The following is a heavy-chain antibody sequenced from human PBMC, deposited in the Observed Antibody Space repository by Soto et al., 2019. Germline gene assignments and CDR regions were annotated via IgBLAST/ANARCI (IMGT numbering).Heavy chain of an antibody. D-gene: IGHD6-13*01. Sequence: GGSLRLSCAASGFTFTSYTMNWVRRAPGKGLEWVSSISSSSDYIYYADSMKGRVTISRDNAKNSLFLDMNSLTGEDTAVYYCARERVYATGPLDFWGQGTLVTVSS. V-gene: IGHV3-21*06. J-gene: IGHJ4*02. CDR1: GFTFTSYT. CDR3: ARERVYATGPLDF. CDR2: ISSSSDYI.